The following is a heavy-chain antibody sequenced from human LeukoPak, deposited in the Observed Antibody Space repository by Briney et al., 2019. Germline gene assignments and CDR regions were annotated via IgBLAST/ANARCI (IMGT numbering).Heavy chain of an antibody. Sequence: PGRSLRLSCVASGFSFDDYAMHWVRQAPGKGLEWVSGINWNGGSVGYADSVKGRFTISRDNAKNSLYLQMNSLRAEDTALYYCAKDVYNYYDTSGYYSWGQGTQVTVSS. CDR2: INWNGGSV. D-gene: IGHD3-22*01. V-gene: IGHV3-9*01. CDR3: AKDVYNYYDTSGYYS. CDR1: GFSFDDYA. J-gene: IGHJ4*02.